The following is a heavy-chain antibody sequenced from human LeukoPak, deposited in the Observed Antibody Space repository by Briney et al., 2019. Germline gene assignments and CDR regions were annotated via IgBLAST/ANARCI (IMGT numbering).Heavy chain of an antibody. CDR3: ARDPQVPYPSFYFDY. Sequence: PGRSLRLSCAASGFTFSSYAMHWVRQAPGKGLEWVAVISYDGGNKYYADSVKGRFTISRDNSKNTLYLQMNSLRAEDTAVYYCARDPQVPYPSFYFDYWGQGTLVTVSS. V-gene: IGHV3-30-3*01. J-gene: IGHJ4*02. CDR2: ISYDGGNK. CDR1: GFTFSSYA. D-gene: IGHD2-2*01.